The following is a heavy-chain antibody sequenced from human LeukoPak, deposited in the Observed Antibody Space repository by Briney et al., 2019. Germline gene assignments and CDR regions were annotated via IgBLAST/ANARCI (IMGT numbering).Heavy chain of an antibody. CDR1: GFTFSSYG. Sequence: GGSLRLSCAASGFTFSSYGMHWVRQAPGRGREWVAVIWYDGSNKYYADSVKGRFTISRDNSKNTLYLQVNSLRAEDTAAYYCATDLGSSGYYLDYWGQGTLVTVSS. CDR3: ATDLGSSGYYLDY. CDR2: IWYDGSNK. V-gene: IGHV3-33*01. J-gene: IGHJ4*02. D-gene: IGHD3-22*01.